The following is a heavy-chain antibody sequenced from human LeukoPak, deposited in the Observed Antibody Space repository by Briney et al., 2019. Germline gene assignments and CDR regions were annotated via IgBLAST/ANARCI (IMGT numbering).Heavy chain of an antibody. D-gene: IGHD3-22*01. J-gene: IGHJ3*02. V-gene: IGHV3-48*04. Sequence: GGSLRLSCAASGFTFSSYSMNWVRQAPGKGLEWVSYISSSSTIYYADSVKGRFTISRDNAKNSLYLEMSSLRAEDTAVYYCARDMNDSSGYYRPDAFDIWGQGTMVTVSS. CDR1: GFTFSSYS. CDR2: ISSSSTI. CDR3: ARDMNDSSGYYRPDAFDI.